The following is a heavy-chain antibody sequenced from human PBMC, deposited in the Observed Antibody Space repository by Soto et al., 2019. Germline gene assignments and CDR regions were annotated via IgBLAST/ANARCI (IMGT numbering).Heavy chain of an antibody. V-gene: IGHV5-51*01. CDR1: GYSFTSYW. CDR3: ARWEGGDYVLYAFDI. J-gene: IGHJ3*02. Sequence: GESLKISCKGSGYSFTSYWIGWVRQMPGKGLEWMGIIYPGDSDTRYSPSFQGQVTISADKSISTAYLQWSSLKVSDTAMYYCARWEGGDYVLYAFDIWGQGTMVTVSS. CDR2: IYPGDSDT. D-gene: IGHD4-17*01.